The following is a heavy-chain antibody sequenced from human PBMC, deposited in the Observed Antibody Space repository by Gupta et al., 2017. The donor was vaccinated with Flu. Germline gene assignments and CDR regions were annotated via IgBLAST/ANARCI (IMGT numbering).Heavy chain of an antibody. V-gene: IGHV2-5*01. CDR2: IYWNDGK. CDR1: STSGVG. J-gene: IGHJ4*02. CDR3: AQLQGYGQE. Sequence: STSGVGVGWIRQPPGKALEWLALIYWNDGKRYNPSLKNRLTITKDTSENQVVLTMTNMNPKDTATYYCAQLQGYGQEWGQGTRVTVSS. D-gene: IGHD2-15*01.